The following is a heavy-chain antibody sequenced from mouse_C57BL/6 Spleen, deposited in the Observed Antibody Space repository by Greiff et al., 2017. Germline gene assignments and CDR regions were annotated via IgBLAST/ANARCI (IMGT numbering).Heavy chain of an antibody. CDR1: GYTFTSYW. V-gene: IGHV1-69*01. J-gene: IGHJ3*01. CDR3: ARPAGYPFAY. Sequence: QVQLQQPGAELVMPGASVKLSCKASGYTFTSYWMHWVKQRPGQGLEWIGEIDPSDSYTNYNQKFKGKATLTADKSSSTAYMQLSRLTSEASAVYYCARPAGYPFAYWGQGTLVTVSA. D-gene: IGHD2-2*01. CDR2: IDPSDSYT.